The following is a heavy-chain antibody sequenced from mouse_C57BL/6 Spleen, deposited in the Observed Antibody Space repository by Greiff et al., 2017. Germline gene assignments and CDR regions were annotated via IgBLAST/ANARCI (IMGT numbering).Heavy chain of an antibody. CDR3: ARSYRVVGDDYAMDY. CDR1: GFTFSGYG. J-gene: IGHJ4*01. V-gene: IGHV5-17*01. Sequence: EVQLVESGGGLVKPGGSLKLSCAASGFTFSGYGMHWVRQAPEKGLEWVAYISRGSSTIYYADTVKGRFTISRDNAKTTLFLQMTSLRSEDTAMYDCARSYRVVGDDYAMDYWGQGTSVTVSS. CDR2: ISRGSSTI. D-gene: IGHD1-1*01.